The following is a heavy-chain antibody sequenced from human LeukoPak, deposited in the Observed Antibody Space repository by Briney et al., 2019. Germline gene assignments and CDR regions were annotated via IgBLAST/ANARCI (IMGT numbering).Heavy chain of an antibody. V-gene: IGHV4-4*07. Sequence: PSETLSLTCTVSGDSITSYYWSWVRQPAGKRLEWIGRIYTSGSTNYNPSLKSRVTISVDTSKNQFSLKLSSVTAADTAVYYCARVLAAAAGSHYYYYYMDVWGKGTTVTVSS. CDR2: IYTSGST. D-gene: IGHD6-13*01. J-gene: IGHJ6*03. CDR1: GDSITSYY. CDR3: ARVLAAAAGSHYYYYYMDV.